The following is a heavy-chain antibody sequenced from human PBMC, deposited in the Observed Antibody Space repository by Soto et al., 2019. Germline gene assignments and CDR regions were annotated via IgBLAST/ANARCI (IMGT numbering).Heavy chain of an antibody. D-gene: IGHD5-12*01. V-gene: IGHV4-59*12. CDR2: IYYSGST. CDR3: AREKWVATDFYGLDV. J-gene: IGHJ4*02. CDR1: GGSINNYY. Sequence: SETLSLTCTVSGGSINNYYWSWIRQPPGKGLEWIGYIYYSGSTNYNPSLKSRVTISVDTSKNQFSLKLSSVTAADTAVYLCAREKWVATDFYGLDVWGQGTLVTVSS.